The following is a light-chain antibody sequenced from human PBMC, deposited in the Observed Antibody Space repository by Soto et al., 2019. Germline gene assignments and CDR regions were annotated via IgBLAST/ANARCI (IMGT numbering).Light chain of an antibody. CDR3: CSYAGSSNVV. J-gene: IGLJ2*01. V-gene: IGLV2-23*03. Sequence: QSVLTQPASVSGSPGQSITISCTGTSSDVGSYNLVSCYQQHPGKAPKLMIYEGSKRPSGVSNRFSGSKSGNTASLTISGLQAEDEADYYCCSYAGSSNVVFGGGTKLTVL. CDR1: SSDVGSYNL. CDR2: EGS.